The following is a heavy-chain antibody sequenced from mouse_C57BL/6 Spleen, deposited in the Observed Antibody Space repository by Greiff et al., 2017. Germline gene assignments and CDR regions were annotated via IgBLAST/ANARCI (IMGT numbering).Heavy chain of an antibody. CDR3: ARENSNYGDYYAMDF. CDR2: ISYDGSN. J-gene: IGHJ4*01. CDR1: GYSITSGYY. D-gene: IGHD2-5*01. V-gene: IGHV3-6*01. Sequence: ESGPGLVKPSQSLSLTCSVTGYSITSGYYWNWIRQFPGNKLEWMGYISYDGSNNYNPSLKNRISITRYTSKNQFFLKLNSVTTEDTATYYCARENSNYGDYYAMDFWGQGTSVTVSS.